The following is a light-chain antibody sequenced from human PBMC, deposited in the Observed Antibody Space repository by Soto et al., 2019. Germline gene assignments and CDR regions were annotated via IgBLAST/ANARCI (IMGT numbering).Light chain of an antibody. CDR3: LQYNSYPWT. J-gene: IGKJ1*01. CDR1: QAINNN. V-gene: IGKV3-15*01. Sequence: VLTQAPDTLSVSPGERATLSCRASQAINNNVAWYQLKDGQVPRLLIYGASTRATGIPARFSGSGSGTEFTLTISSLQPEDFATYYCLQYNSYPWTFGQGTKVDIK. CDR2: GAS.